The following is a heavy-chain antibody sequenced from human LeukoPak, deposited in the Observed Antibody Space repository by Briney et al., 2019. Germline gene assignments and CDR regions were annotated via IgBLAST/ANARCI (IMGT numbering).Heavy chain of an antibody. CDR1: GGSITSSSYY. CDR3: ARGRDYYDSSGSIDY. D-gene: IGHD3-22*01. V-gene: IGHV4-39*01. J-gene: IGHJ4*02. Sequence: PSETLSLTCTVSGGSITSSSYYWGWIRQPPGKALEWIGSIFYTGSTYYNPPLKSRVTISVDTSRTQYSLKLSSVTAADTAVYYCARGRDYYDSSGSIDYWGQGTLVTVSS. CDR2: IFYTGST.